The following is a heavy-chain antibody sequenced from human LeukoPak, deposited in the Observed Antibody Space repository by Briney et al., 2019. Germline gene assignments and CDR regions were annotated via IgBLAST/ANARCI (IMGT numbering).Heavy chain of an antibody. V-gene: IGHV4-39*07. J-gene: IGHJ3*02. D-gene: IGHD1-26*01. CDR1: GGSISSSSYY. CDR2: IYYSGST. Sequence: SETLSLTCTVSGGSISSSSYYWGWIRQPPGKGLEWIGSIYYSGSTYYNPSLKSRVTISVDTSKNQFSLKLSSVTAADTAVYYCAREAPGSGSYPDAFDIWGQGTMVTVSS. CDR3: AREAPGSGSYPDAFDI.